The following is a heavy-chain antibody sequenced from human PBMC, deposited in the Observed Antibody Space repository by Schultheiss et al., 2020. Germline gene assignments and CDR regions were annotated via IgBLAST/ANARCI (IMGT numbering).Heavy chain of an antibody. CDR1: GFTFSSYG. Sequence: GGSLRLSCAASGFTFSSYGMHWVRQAPGKGLEWVAVISYDGSNKYYADSVKGRFTISRDNSKNTLYLQMNSLRAEDTAVYYCARDPSGGDCLDYWGQGTLVTVS. CDR3: ARDPSGGDCLDY. V-gene: IGHV3-30*05. D-gene: IGHD2-21*01. CDR2: ISYDGSNK. J-gene: IGHJ4*02.